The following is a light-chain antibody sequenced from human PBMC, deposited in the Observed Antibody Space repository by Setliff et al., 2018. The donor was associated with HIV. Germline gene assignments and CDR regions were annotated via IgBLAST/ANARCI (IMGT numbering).Light chain of an antibody. CDR3: SSYTSSSTYV. Sequence: SVLTQPASVSGSPGQSITISCTGTSSDVGGYNSVSWYQQHPGKAPKLMIYEVSNQPSGVSNRFSGSKSGNTASLTISGLQAEDEADYFCSSYTSSSTYVFGTGTKVTVL. CDR1: SSDVGGYNS. J-gene: IGLJ1*01. V-gene: IGLV2-14*01. CDR2: EVS.